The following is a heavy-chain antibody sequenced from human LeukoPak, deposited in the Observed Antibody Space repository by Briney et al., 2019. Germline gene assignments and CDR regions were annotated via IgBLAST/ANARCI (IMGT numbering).Heavy chain of an antibody. J-gene: IGHJ4*02. CDR1: GFTFSNAW. CDR2: IKSKTDGGKT. D-gene: IGHD1-14*01. Sequence: GGSLRLSCAASGFTFSNAWMSWVRQAPGKGLEWVGRIKSKTDGGKTDYAAPVKGRFTISRDDSKNTLYLQMNSLKTEDTAVYYCTTRNSIPDYWGQGTLVTVSS. V-gene: IGHV3-15*01. CDR3: TTRNSIPDY.